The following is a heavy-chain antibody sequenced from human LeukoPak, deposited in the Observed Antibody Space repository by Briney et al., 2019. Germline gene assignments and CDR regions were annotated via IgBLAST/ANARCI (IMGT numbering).Heavy chain of an antibody. D-gene: IGHD3-22*01. J-gene: IGHJ4*02. V-gene: IGHV3-48*02. CDR2: MSSSSSPT. Sequence: AGSLRLSCAASGFTFSSYSMNWVRQAPGKGLEWVSYMSSSSSPTYYADSVKGRFTISRDNDKNSLYLQMNSLRDEDTAVYYCARDYYDSSGHYYVDSWGQGTLVTVSS. CDR1: GFTFSSYS. CDR3: ARDYYDSSGHYYVDS.